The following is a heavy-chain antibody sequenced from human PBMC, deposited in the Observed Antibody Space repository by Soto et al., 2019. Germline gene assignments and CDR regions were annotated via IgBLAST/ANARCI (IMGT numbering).Heavy chain of an antibody. V-gene: IGHV3-15*01. Sequence: GSLRLSCAASGFTFSNAWMSWVRQAPGKGLEWVGRIKSKTDGGTTDYAAPVKGRFTISRDDSKNTLYLQMNSLKTEDTAVYYCTTETGSSWSGLFDYWGQGTLVTVSS. CDR2: IKSKTDGGTT. J-gene: IGHJ4*02. CDR1: GFTFSNAW. D-gene: IGHD6-13*01. CDR3: TTETGSSWSGLFDY.